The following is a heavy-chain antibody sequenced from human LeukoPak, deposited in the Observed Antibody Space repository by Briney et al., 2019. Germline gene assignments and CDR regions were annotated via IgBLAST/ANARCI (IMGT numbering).Heavy chain of an antibody. CDR2: INWNGGST. Sequence: GGSLRLSCAASGFTFDDYGMSWVRQAPGKGLEWVSGINWNGGSTGYADSVKGRFTISRDNAKNSLYLQMNSLRAEDTALYYCARVPFGLELAYYMDVWGKGTTVTVSS. J-gene: IGHJ6*03. CDR3: ARVPFGLELAYYMDV. CDR1: GFTFDDYG. D-gene: IGHD3-3*01. V-gene: IGHV3-20*04.